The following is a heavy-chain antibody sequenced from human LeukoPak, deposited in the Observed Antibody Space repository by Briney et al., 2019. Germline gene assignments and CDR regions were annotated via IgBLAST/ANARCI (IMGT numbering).Heavy chain of an antibody. V-gene: IGHV3-9*01. CDR2: ISWNSGSI. J-gene: IGHJ3*02. CDR3: AKFHSGSSFDAFDI. D-gene: IGHD1-26*01. Sequence: PGGSLRLSCAASGFTFDDYAMHWVRQAPGKGLEWVSGISWNSGSIGYADSVKGRFTISRDNAKNSLYLQMNSLRAEDTALYHCAKFHSGSSFDAFDIWGQGTMVTVSS. CDR1: GFTFDDYA.